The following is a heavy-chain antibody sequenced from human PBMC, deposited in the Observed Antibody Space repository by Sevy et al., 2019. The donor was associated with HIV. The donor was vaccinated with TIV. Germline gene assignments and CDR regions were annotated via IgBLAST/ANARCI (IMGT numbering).Heavy chain of an antibody. V-gene: IGHV3-23*01. Sequence: GGSLRLSFAASGFTFNIYSMSWVRQTPGKGLEWVATLSFGCGEINHADSVKGRFTMSRDDSKNAVYLQMNNLRVEDTAIYYCAREGCTKPHDYWGQGTLVTVSS. CDR3: AREGCTKPHDY. J-gene: IGHJ4*02. D-gene: IGHD2-8*01. CDR2: LSFGCGEI. CDR1: GFTFNIYS.